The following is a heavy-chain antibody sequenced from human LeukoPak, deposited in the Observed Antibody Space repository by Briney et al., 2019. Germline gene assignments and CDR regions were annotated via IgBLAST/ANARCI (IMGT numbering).Heavy chain of an antibody. CDR3: ARYRGASGYHFDY. Sequence: PSETLSLTCAVSGGSISSSNWWSWVRQPPGKGLEWIGEIYRSGSTNYNPSPKSRVTISLDKSKNQFSLGLSSVTAADTAVYYCARYRGASGYHFDYWGQGTLVTVSS. J-gene: IGHJ4*02. V-gene: IGHV4-4*02. CDR2: IYRSGST. CDR1: GGSISSSNW. D-gene: IGHD5-12*01.